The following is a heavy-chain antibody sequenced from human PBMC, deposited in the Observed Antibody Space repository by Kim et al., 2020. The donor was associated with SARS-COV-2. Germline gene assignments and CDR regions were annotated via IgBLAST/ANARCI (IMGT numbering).Heavy chain of an antibody. V-gene: IGHV1-69*13. J-gene: IGHJ6*02. CDR1: GGTFSSYA. CDR3: ARDGYGSSKLREYYYYGMDV. CDR2: IIPIFGTA. Sequence: SVKVSCKASGGTFSSYAISWVRQAPGQGLEWMGGIIPIFGTANYAQKFQGRVTITADESTSTAYMELSSLRSEDTAVYYCARDGYGSSKLREYYYYGMDVWGQGTTVTVSS. D-gene: IGHD1-26*01.